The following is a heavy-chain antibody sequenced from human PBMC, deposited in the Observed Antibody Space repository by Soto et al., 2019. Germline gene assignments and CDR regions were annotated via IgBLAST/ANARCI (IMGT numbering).Heavy chain of an antibody. D-gene: IGHD6-13*01. CDR1: GYTFTSYY. Sequence: QVQLVQSGAEVKKPGASVKVSCKASGYTFTSYYMHWVRQAPGQGLEWMGGIIPIFGTANYAQKFQGRVTITADESTSTAYMELSSLRSEDTAVYYCARGRGEGSSWYQWFDPWGQGTLVTVSS. V-gene: IGHV1-69*01. J-gene: IGHJ5*02. CDR2: IIPIFGTA. CDR3: ARGRGEGSSWYQWFDP.